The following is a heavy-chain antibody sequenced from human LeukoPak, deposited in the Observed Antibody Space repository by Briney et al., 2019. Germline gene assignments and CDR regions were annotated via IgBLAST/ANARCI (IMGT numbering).Heavy chain of an antibody. J-gene: IGHJ4*02. CDR2: ISSGGTT. CDR1: GFTVSSNY. Sequence: GGSLRLSCAASGFTVSSNYMSWVRQAPGKGLEWVSIISSGGTTYYADSVKGRFTISRDNSRNTVHLQLNCLRAEDTGLYYCARAWSDYFDNWGQGTLVTVSS. V-gene: IGHV3-66*01. CDR3: ARAWSDYFDN.